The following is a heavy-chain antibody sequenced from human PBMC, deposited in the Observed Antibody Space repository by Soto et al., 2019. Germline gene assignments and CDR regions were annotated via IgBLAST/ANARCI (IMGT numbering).Heavy chain of an antibody. Sequence: PVGSLRLSCGASGFTFSNYYMSWIRQAPGKGLEWVSYISSTGRTIYYADSVKGRFTVSRDNAQNSLSLKLNSLRVEDTAVYYCARSYSSGWEFDYWGQGTQVNVSS. CDR3: ARSYSSGWEFDY. CDR2: ISSTGRTI. J-gene: IGHJ4*02. D-gene: IGHD6-19*01. CDR1: GFTFSNYY. V-gene: IGHV3-11*01.